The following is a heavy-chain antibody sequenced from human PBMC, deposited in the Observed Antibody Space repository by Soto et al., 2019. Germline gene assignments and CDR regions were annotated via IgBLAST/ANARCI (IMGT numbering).Heavy chain of an antibody. CDR2: INAGNGNT. J-gene: IGHJ4*02. CDR3: ARDVGATGD. CDR1: GYTFTSYA. V-gene: IGHV1-3*01. Sequence: QVQLVQSGAEVKKPGASVKVSCKASGYTFTSYAMHWVRQAPGQSLELMGRINAGNGNTKYSQKFQGRVTITRDTSASTAYMELSSLRSEVTAVYYCARDVGATGDWGQGTLVNVSS. D-gene: IGHD1-26*01.